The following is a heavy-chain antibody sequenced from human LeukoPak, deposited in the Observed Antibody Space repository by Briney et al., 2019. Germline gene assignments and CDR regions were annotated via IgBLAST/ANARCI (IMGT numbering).Heavy chain of an antibody. Sequence: GGSLRLSCAASGFTVSSNYITWVRQAPGKGLEWVSVIYAGGSTYYADSVKGRFTISRDNSKNTIYLQMNSLRPEDTAVYYCAREPFYYDGPGYFDFWGQGTLVTVSS. CDR1: GFTVSSNY. J-gene: IGHJ4*02. CDR2: IYAGGST. CDR3: AREPFYYDGPGYFDF. V-gene: IGHV3-66*01. D-gene: IGHD3-22*01.